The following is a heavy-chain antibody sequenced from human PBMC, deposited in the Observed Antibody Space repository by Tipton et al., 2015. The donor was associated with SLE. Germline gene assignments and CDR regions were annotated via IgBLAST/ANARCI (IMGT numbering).Heavy chain of an antibody. CDR1: EFIFSSHV. CDR2: ISGGGGST. J-gene: IGHJ4*02. V-gene: IGHV3-23*01. D-gene: IGHD5-24*01. CDR3: VKDGWMGTNPRYFDY. Sequence: SLRLSCAASEFIFSSHVMSWVRQAPGKGLEWVSSISGGGGSTYYADSVKGRFTISRDNSKNTLSLQMNSLRAGDTAVYYCVKDGWMGTNPRYFDYWGQGTLVTVSS.